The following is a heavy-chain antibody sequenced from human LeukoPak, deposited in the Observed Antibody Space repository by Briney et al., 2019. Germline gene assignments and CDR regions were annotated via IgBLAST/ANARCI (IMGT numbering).Heavy chain of an antibody. CDR3: ARAATMVRGVTAPLYYYYGMDV. V-gene: IGHV4-31*03. D-gene: IGHD3-10*01. CDR1: GGSISSGGYY. J-gene: IGHJ6*02. Sequence: TLSLTCTVSGGSISSGGYYWSWIRQHPGKGLEWIGYIYYSGTTYYSPSLKSRVIISVDTSKNQFSLKLSSVTAADTAVYYCARAATMVRGVTAPLYYYYGMDVWGQGTTVTVSS. CDR2: IYYSGTT.